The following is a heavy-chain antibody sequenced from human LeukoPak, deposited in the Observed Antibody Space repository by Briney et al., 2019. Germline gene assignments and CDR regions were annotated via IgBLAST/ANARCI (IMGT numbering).Heavy chain of an antibody. V-gene: IGHV3-23*01. CDR1: GFASSSYA. CDR3: AREAVATIRYFDY. J-gene: IGHJ4*02. CDR2: ISGSGGST. Sequence: GGSPRLSCAASGFASSSYAMSWVRQAPGEGLEWVSAISGSGGSTYYADSVKGRFTISRDNAKNSLYLQMNSLTAEDTAVYYCAREAVATIRYFDYWGQGTLVTVS. D-gene: IGHD5-24*01.